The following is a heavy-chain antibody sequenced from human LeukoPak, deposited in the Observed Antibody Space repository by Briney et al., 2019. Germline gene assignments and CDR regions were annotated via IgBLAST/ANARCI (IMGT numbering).Heavy chain of an antibody. D-gene: IGHD6-19*01. CDR2: INHSGNT. J-gene: IGHJ5*02. CDR3: GAVDGVENNWFDP. V-gene: IGHV4-34*01. CDR1: GGSFSAYY. Sequence: SETLSLTCAVYGGSFSAYYWSWIRQPPGKGLEWIGGINHSGNTNYNPSLKSRVTISVDTSKNQFSLKLSPVTAADTAVYYCGAVDGVENNWFDPWGQGTLVTVSS.